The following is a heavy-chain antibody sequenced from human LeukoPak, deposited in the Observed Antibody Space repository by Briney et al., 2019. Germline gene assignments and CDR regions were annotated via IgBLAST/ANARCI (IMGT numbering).Heavy chain of an antibody. CDR1: GFTFSSYA. CDR2: ISGSGGST. CDR3: ASYSSSWLYYFDY. D-gene: IGHD6-13*01. Sequence: PGGSLRLSCAASGFTFSSYAMSWVRQAPGKGLEWVSAISGSGGSTYYADSVKGRFTISRDNSKNTLYLQMSSLRAEDTAVYYCASYSSSWLYYFDYWGQGTLVTVSS. J-gene: IGHJ4*02. V-gene: IGHV3-23*01.